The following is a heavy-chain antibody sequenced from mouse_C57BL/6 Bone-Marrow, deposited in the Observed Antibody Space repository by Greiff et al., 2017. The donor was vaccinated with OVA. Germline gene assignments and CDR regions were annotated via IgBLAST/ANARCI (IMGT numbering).Heavy chain of an antibody. J-gene: IGHJ4*01. V-gene: IGHV1-39*01. D-gene: IGHD2-1*01. CDR2: INPNYGTT. CDR3: ARTGGNYVFYAMDY. Sequence: VHVKQSGPELVKPGASVKISCKASGYSFTDYNMNWVKQSNGKSLEWIGVINPNYGTTSYNQKFKGKATLTVDQSSSTAYMQLNSLTSEDSAVYYCARTGGNYVFYAMDYWGQGTSVTVSS. CDR1: GYSFTDYN.